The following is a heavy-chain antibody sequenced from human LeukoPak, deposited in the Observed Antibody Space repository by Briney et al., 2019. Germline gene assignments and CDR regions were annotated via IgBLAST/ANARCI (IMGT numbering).Heavy chain of an antibody. V-gene: IGHV5-51*01. CDR2: IHPADSNT. Sequence: GESLKISRKGSGYSFSTYWIGRVRQVSGKGLEVMGIIHPADSNTKSSPSFRRQVTISADKSISPAYLQWSSLKASDTEMYYCARSPPGWYGMDVWGLGTTVTVSS. CDR1: GYSFSTYW. J-gene: IGHJ6*02. D-gene: IGHD1-14*01. CDR3: ARSPPGWYGMDV.